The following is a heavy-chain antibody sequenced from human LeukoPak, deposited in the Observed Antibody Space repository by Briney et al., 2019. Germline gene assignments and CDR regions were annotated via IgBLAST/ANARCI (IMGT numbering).Heavy chain of an antibody. CDR2: INPNSGGT. Sequence: GASVKVSCKASGYTFTGYYMHWVRQAPGQGLEWIGWINPNSGGTNYAQKFQGRVTMTRDTSISTAYMELSRLRSDDTAVYYCARDGSITMVRGVDLYFDYWGQGTLVTVSS. D-gene: IGHD3-10*01. J-gene: IGHJ4*02. V-gene: IGHV1-2*02. CDR1: GYTFTGYY. CDR3: ARDGSITMVRGVDLYFDY.